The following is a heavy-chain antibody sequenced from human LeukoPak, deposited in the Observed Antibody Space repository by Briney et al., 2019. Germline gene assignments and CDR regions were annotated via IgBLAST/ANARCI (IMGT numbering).Heavy chain of an antibody. CDR2: IWYDGSNK. CDR1: GFTFSSYA. D-gene: IGHD3-22*01. V-gene: IGHV3-33*08. CDR3: ARDPDSSGYSVFYFDY. Sequence: PGGSLRLSCAASGFTFSSYAMSWVRQAPGKGLEWVAVIWYDGSNKYYADSVKGRFTISRDNSKNTLYLQMNSLRAEDTAVYYCARDPDSSGYSVFYFDYWGQGTLVTVSS. J-gene: IGHJ4*02.